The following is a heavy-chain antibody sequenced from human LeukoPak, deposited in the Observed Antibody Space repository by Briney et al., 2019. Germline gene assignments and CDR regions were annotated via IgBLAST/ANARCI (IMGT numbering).Heavy chain of an antibody. J-gene: IGHJ4*02. D-gene: IGHD3-22*01. CDR1: GFTFSSYS. CDR2: ISGSGGST. V-gene: IGHV3-23*01. CDR3: AKAMSYYYDSSGYYHFDY. Sequence: PGGSLRLSCAASGFTFSSYSMSWVRQPPGKGLEWVSDISGSGGSTYYADSVKGRFTISRDNSKNTLYLQMNSLRAEDTAVYYCAKAMSYYYDSSGYYHFDYWGQGTLVTVSS.